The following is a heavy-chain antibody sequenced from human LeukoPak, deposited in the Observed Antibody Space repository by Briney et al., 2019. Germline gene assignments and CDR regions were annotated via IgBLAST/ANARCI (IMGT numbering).Heavy chain of an antibody. CDR2: IKQDGSEE. V-gene: IGHV3-7*01. Sequence: PGGSLRLSCAASGFTFRNYWMSWVRQAPAKGLECVANIKQDGSEEYYVDSVKGRFTISRDNAKNSLYLQMNSLRAGDTAVYYCARYDNGGYWGQGTLVTVSS. J-gene: IGHJ4*02. D-gene: IGHD1-1*01. CDR1: GFTFRNYW. CDR3: ARYDNGGY.